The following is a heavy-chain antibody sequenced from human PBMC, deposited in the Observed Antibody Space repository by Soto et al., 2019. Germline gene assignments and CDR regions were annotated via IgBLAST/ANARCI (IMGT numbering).Heavy chain of an antibody. CDR1: GGTISSYA. V-gene: IGHV1-69*01. J-gene: IGHJ5*02. CDR2: IIPIFGTA. D-gene: IGHD2-15*01. Sequence: QVQLVQSGAEVKKPGSSVKVSCKASGGTISSYAISWVRQAPGQGLEWMGGIIPIFGTANYAQKFQGRVTITADESTSTAYMELSSLRSEDTAVYYCARTGYCSGGSCQGGWFDPWGQGTLVTVSS. CDR3: ARTGYCSGGSCQGGWFDP.